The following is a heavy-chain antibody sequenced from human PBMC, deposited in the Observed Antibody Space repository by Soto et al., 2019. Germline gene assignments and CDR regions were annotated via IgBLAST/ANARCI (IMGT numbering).Heavy chain of an antibody. J-gene: IGHJ4*02. CDR2: IFYGGTT. V-gene: IGHV4-39*01. CDR3: SRHLGRLVGATTDY. Sequence: QMQLQESGPGLVKPSETLSLTCTVSGGSVTSHNYYWAWIRQTPGKGLEFILTIFYGGTTYYNPSLRSRVAISVDTTKNQFSLDLTSVTAADTAVYYCSRHLGRLVGATTDYWGQGKLVTVSA. CDR1: GGSVTSHNYY. D-gene: IGHD1-26*01.